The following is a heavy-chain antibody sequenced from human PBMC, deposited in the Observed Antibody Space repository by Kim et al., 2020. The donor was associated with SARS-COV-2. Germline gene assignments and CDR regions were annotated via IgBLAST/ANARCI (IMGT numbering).Heavy chain of an antibody. CDR3: GRDLRGGDCYSFDY. D-gene: IGHD2-21*02. Sequence: QKFQGRVTRTRDTYRSTVYMELSSLRSEDTAVYYCGRDLRGGDCYSFDYWGQGTLVTVSS. J-gene: IGHJ4*02. V-gene: IGHV1-46*01.